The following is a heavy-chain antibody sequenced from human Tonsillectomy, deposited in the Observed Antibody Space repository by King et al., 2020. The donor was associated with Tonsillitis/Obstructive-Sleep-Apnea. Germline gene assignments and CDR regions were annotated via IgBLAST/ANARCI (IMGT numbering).Heavy chain of an antibody. CDR3: ARGGIGYDFAFDI. CDR1: GYSFASYW. V-gene: IGHV5-10-1*01. D-gene: IGHD5-12*01. Sequence: PLVQSGAEVKEPGESLRISCKGSGYSFASYWINWVRQMPGKGLEWIGKIDPSDSYANYSPSFQGHVTFSVDKSISTAHLQWSSLRASDNAMYYCARGGIGYDFAFDIWGQGTMVTVSS. J-gene: IGHJ3*02. CDR2: IDPSDSYA.